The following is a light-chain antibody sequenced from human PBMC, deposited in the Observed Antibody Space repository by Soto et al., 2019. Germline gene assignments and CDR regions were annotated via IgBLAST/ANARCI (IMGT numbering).Light chain of an antibody. V-gene: IGKV1-33*01. J-gene: IGKJ5*01. Sequence: DIHMTQSASSLSASVGYRFTITCQASQNINNYLNWYQQKPGRAPKLPIYDASNLEAGVPSRFRGSGSGTDFTFTISRLQPEDTATYYCQQYENLPTFGQGTRLEIK. CDR3: QQYENLPT. CDR1: QNINNY. CDR2: DAS.